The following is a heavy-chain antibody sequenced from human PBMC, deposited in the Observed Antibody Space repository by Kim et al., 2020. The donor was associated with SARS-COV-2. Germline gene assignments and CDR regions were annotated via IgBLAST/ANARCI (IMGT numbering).Heavy chain of an antibody. D-gene: IGHD2-2*01. CDR2: IIPILGIA. V-gene: IGHV1-69*04. Sequence: SVKVSCKASGGTFSSYAISWVRQAPGQGLEWMGRIIPILGIANYAQKFQGRVTITADKSTSTAYMELSSLRSEDTAVYYCARERPGEYCSSTSCRIPYYFDYWGQGTLVTVSS. J-gene: IGHJ4*02. CDR1: GGTFSSYA. CDR3: ARERPGEYCSSTSCRIPYYFDY.